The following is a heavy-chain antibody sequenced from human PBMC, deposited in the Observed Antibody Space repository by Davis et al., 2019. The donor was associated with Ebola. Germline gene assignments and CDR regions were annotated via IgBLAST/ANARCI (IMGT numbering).Heavy chain of an antibody. CDR2: INTYNGIA. CDR3: ARNIVTSTRPSYFYYYHMDV. D-gene: IGHD5-12*01. Sequence: ASVKVSCKASDYSFTDFGISWVRQAPGQGLEWMGSINTYNGIATYAPQFQGRVTMTRVISTTTAYLEVGSLASEDAAVFFCARNIVTSTRPSYFYYYHMDVWGSGTTVAVSS. V-gene: IGHV1-18*04. CDR1: DYSFTDFG. J-gene: IGHJ6*03.